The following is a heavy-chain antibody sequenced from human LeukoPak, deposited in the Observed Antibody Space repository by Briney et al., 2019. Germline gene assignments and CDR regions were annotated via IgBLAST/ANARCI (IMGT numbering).Heavy chain of an antibody. J-gene: IGHJ3*02. D-gene: IGHD4-17*01. V-gene: IGHV1-2*02. CDR2: INPNSGGT. Sequence: GASVKVSCKASGYTFTGYYMHWVRQAPGQGLEWMGWINPNSGGTSYAQKFQGRVTMTRDTSISTAYMELSSLRFDDTAVYFCARDPINGKADAFDIWGQGTVVTVSS. CDR3: ARDPINGKADAFDI. CDR1: GYTFTGYY.